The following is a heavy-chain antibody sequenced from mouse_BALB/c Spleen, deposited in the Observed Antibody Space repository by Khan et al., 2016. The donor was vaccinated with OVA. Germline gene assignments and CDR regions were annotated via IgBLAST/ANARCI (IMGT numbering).Heavy chain of an antibody. Sequence: DLVKPGASVKLSCKASGYTFTSYWINWIKQRPGQGLEWIGRVSPGSGSPYYNEIFKGKATVTVDKSSSTAYIQLNSLSSEDSAVYFCTRSNYYGNSFYAMDYWGHGTSVTVSS. CDR1: GYTFTSYW. CDR3: TRSNYYGNSFYAMDY. J-gene: IGHJ4*01. D-gene: IGHD1-1*01. CDR2: VSPGSGSP. V-gene: IGHV1S41*01.